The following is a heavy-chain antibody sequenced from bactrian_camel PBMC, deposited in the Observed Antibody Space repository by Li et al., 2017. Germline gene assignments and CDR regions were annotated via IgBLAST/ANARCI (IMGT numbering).Heavy chain of an antibody. Sequence: VQLVESGGGAVEAGGSLKLSCVTSGFTFSNYELSWVRQAPGKRLEWVSVITDDGTAYYKSSVKGRFTIARDNAASTLFLLMTRLKPEDTVMYYCAQGKFGGGATEWTMPPPRSQGTQVTVS. J-gene: IGHJ4*01. CDR2: ITDDGTA. CDR1: GFTFSNYE. D-gene: IGHD4*01. V-gene: IGHV3S40*01.